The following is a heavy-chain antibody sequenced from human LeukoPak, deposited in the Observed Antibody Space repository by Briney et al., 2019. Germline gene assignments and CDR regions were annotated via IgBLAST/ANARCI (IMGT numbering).Heavy chain of an antibody. Sequence: SETLSLTCAVYGGSFSGYYWTWIRQPPGKGLEWIGEINHSGSTNYNPSLKGRVTISVDTSKNQFSLKLNSVTAADTAVYYCPWGGDFDYWGQGTLVTVSS. CDR3: PWGGDFDY. CDR1: GGSFSGYY. J-gene: IGHJ4*02. D-gene: IGHD7-27*01. CDR2: INHSGST. V-gene: IGHV4-34*01.